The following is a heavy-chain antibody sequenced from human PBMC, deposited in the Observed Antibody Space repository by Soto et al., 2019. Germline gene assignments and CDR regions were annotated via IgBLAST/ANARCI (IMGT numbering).Heavy chain of an antibody. CDR3: ARESHYVSSGYYYGPPLEYYYYYYGMDV. V-gene: IGHV1-46*01. CDR2: INPSGGST. CDR1: GYTFTSYY. D-gene: IGHD3-22*01. J-gene: IGHJ6*02. Sequence: GASVKVSCKASGYTFTSYYMHWLRQAPGQGLEWMGIINPSGGSTSYAQKFQGGVTMTRETSTSTVYMELDSLRPEDTAVYCCARESHYVSSGYYYGPPLEYYYYYYGMDVWGQGTTVTGSS.